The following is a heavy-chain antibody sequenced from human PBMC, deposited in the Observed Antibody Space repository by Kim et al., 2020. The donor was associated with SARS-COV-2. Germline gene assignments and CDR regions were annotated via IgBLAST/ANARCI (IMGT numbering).Heavy chain of an antibody. Sequence: RTEHHADAVQGRFIIPRDNSKSTLYLQMNRLRVEDTAVYYCAREAAAGFDYWGQGTLVTVSS. J-gene: IGHJ4*02. D-gene: IGHD6-13*01. V-gene: IGHV3-30*01. CDR2: RTE. CDR3: AREAAAGFDY.